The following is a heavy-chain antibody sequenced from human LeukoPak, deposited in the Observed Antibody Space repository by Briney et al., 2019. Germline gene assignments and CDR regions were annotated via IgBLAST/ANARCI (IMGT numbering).Heavy chain of an antibody. D-gene: IGHD6-13*01. CDR1: GFTFSSYA. V-gene: IGHV3-23*01. CDR2: ISGSGGST. J-gene: IGHJ4*02. Sequence: TGGSLRLSCAASGFTFSSYAMSWVRQAPGKGLEWVSAISGSGGSTYYADSVKGRFTISRDNSKNTLYLQMNSLRAEDTAVYYCAKAVTLAAAGRALDYWGQGTLVTVSS. CDR3: AKAVTLAAAGRALDY.